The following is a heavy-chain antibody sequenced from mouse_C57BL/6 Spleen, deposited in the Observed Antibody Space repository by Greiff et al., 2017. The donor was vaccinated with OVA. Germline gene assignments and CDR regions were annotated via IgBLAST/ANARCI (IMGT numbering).Heavy chain of an antibody. CDR3: ARSGYYGTGAMDD. V-gene: IGHV1-54*01. J-gene: IGHJ4*01. D-gene: IGHD1-1*01. CDR2: INPGSGGT. CDR1: GYAFTNYL. Sequence: QVQLKQSGAELVRPGTSVKVSCKASGYAFTNYLIEWVKQRPGQGLEWIGVINPGSGGTNYNEKFKGKATLTADKSSSTAYMQLSSLTSEDSAVYFCARSGYYGTGAMDDWGQGTSVTVSS.